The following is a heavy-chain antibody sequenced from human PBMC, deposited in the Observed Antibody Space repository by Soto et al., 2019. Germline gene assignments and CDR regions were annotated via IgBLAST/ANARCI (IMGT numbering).Heavy chain of an antibody. Sequence: QVQLVQSGAEVKKPGASVKVSCKASGYTFTGYYMHWVRQAPGQGLEWMGWINPNSGGTNYAQKFQGRVTITADESTSTAYMELSSLRSEDTAVYYCARDVDTAISTWGQGTLVTVSS. D-gene: IGHD5-18*01. CDR2: INPNSGGT. J-gene: IGHJ5*02. V-gene: IGHV1-2*02. CDR1: GYTFTGYY. CDR3: ARDVDTAIST.